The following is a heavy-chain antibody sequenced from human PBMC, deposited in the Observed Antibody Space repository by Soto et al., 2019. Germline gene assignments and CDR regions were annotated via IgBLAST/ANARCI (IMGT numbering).Heavy chain of an antibody. D-gene: IGHD1-26*01. CDR3: ARTSGSVKAKLGSLGHGFYYYYGMDV. J-gene: IGHJ6*02. Sequence: GASVKVSCKASGGTFSSYAISWVRQAPGQGLEWMGGIIPIFGTANYAQKFQGRVTITADESTSTAYMELSSLRSEDTAVYYCARTSGSVKAKLGSLGHGFYYYYGMDVWGQGTTVTVSS. V-gene: IGHV1-69*13. CDR2: IIPIFGTA. CDR1: GGTFSSYA.